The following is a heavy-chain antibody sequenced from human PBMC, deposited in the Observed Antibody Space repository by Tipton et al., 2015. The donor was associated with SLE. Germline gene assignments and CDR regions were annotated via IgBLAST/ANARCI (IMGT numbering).Heavy chain of an antibody. V-gene: IGHV4-39*02. CDR2: TYYDGTT. D-gene: IGHD6-19*01. CDR3: AREKENTGWFWLNAFDV. J-gene: IGHJ3*01. Sequence: TLSLTCNVSGVSVSATSYYWGWVRQSPGKRLEWIGSTYYDGTTYYSESLKSRVSISTDTSKNQFSLKVMSVTAADTAVYFCAREKENTGWFWLNAFDVWGRGTLVTVST. CDR1: GVSVSATSYY.